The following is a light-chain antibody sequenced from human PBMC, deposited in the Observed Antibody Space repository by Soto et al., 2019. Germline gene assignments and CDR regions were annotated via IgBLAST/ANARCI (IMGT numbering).Light chain of an antibody. CDR1: QSVSSN. J-gene: IGKJ1*01. Sequence: DIVLTQSPATLSLSPWERSTLSCRASQSVSSNLAWYQQKPGQAPRLLIYGASTRATGIPARFSGSGSGTEFTLTISSLQSEDFAVYYCQQYNNWPRTFGQGTKVDIK. V-gene: IGKV3-15*01. CDR3: QQYNNWPRT. CDR2: GAS.